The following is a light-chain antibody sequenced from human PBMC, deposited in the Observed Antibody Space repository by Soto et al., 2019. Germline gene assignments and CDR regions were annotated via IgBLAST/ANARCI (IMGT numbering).Light chain of an antibody. CDR1: SSDVGGYNY. CDR2: EVN. V-gene: IGLV2-8*01. Sequence: QSALTQPPSASGSPGQSVTISCTGTSSDVGGYNYVSWYQQHPGKAPKLMISEVNNRPSGVPDRFSGSKSGNTASLTVSGLQAEDEADYYCSSYAGSRIVVFGGGTKVTVL. J-gene: IGLJ2*01. CDR3: SSYAGSRIVV.